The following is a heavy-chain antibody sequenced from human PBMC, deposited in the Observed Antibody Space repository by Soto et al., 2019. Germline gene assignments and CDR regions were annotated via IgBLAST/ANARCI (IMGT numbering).Heavy chain of an antibody. D-gene: IGHD1-1*01. V-gene: IGHV3-33*03. CDR1: GFTFSSYG. J-gene: IGHJ4*02. CDR2: IWYDGSIT. Sequence: GXSLILSCAASGFTFSSYGMHWVRQAPGKGLEWVAVIWYDGSITNYADSVKGRFTISRDNAKNTLYLQMNSLRAEDTAVYYCAKDLTWNQADYWGQGALVTVSS. CDR3: AKDLTWNQADY.